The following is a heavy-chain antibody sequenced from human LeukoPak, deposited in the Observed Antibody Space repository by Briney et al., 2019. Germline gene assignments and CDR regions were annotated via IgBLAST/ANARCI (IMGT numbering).Heavy chain of an antibody. Sequence: SETLSLTCTVSGGSIRSYYWSWLRQPPGRGVEGSVYFFYSRSTNYNPSLKTPVTISVDTSKNQFSLKLSSVTAADTAVYYCARGQLASAAEYFQHWGQGTLVTVSS. D-gene: IGHD6-13*01. CDR1: GGSIRSYY. V-gene: IGHV4-59*01. J-gene: IGHJ1*01. CDR2: FFYSRST. CDR3: ARGQLASAAEYFQH.